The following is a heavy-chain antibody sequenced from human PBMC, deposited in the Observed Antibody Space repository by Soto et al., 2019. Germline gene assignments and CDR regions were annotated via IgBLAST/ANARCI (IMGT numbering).Heavy chain of an antibody. V-gene: IGHV3-23*01. CDR3: ANGLNWRFDP. CDR1: GLTFSSYA. CDR2: IGSGGGST. J-gene: IGHJ5*02. D-gene: IGHD1-20*01. Sequence: EVQLLESGGGLVQPGGSLRLSCAASGLTFSSYAMSWVRQTPGKGLEWVSGIGSGGGSTYYADSVKGRFTISRDNSKNTLYLKMNSLRAEDTAVYYCANGLNWRFDPWGQGTLVTVSS.